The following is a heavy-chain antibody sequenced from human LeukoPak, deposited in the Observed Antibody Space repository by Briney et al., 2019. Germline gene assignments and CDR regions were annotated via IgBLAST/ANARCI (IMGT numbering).Heavy chain of an antibody. CDR3: AREGCSTTSCYGYFDL. V-gene: IGHV4-30-4*01. D-gene: IGHD2-2*01. J-gene: IGHJ2*01. CDR2: IYYSGST. Sequence: SETLSLTCTVSGGSISRGDYYWSWIRQPPGKGLEWIGYIYYSGSTYYNPPLKSRVIISVDTSKNQFSLKLSSVTAADTAVYYFAREGCSTTSCYGYFDLWGRGTLVTVSS. CDR1: GGSISRGDYY.